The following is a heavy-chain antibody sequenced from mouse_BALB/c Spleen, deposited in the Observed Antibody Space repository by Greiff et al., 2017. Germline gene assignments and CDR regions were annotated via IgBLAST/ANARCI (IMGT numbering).Heavy chain of an antibody. V-gene: IGHV7-1*02. D-gene: IGHD1-2*01. J-gene: IGHJ3*01. CDR1: GFTFSDFY. CDR3: ARAAHYYGYGFAY. CDR2: SRNKANDYTT. Sequence: EVKLMESGGGLVQPGGSLRLSCATSGFTFSDFYMEWVRQPPGKRLEWIAASRNKANDYTTEYSASVKGRFIVSRDTSQSILYLQMNALRAEDTAIYYCARAAHYYGYGFAYWGQGTLVTVSA.